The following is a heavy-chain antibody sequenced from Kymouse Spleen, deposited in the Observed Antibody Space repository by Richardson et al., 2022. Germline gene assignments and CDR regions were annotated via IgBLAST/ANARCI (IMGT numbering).Heavy chain of an antibody. Sequence: EVQLVESGGGLVQPGGSLKLSCAASGFTFSGSAMHWVRQASGKGLEWVGRIRSKANSYATAYAASVKGRFTISRDDSKNTAYLQMNSLKTEDTAVYYCTRALLWFGELLSDAFDIWGQGTMVTVSS. CDR3: TRALLWFGELLSDAFDI. V-gene: IGHV3-73*02. CDR1: GFTFSGSA. D-gene: IGHD3-10*01. CDR2: IRSKANSYAT. J-gene: IGHJ3*02.